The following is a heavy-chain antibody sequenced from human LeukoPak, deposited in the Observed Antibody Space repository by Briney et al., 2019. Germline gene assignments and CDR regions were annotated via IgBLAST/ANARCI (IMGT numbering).Heavy chain of an antibody. D-gene: IGHD1-26*01. CDR3: ARVRDARGRDAFDI. V-gene: IGHV3-21*01. J-gene: IGHJ3*02. Sequence: GGSLRLSCAASGFTFSSYSMNWVRQAPGKGLEWVSSISSSSSYIYYADSVKGRFTSSRDNAKNSLYLQMNSLRAEDTAVYYCARVRDARGRDAFDIWGQGTMVTVSS. CDR2: ISSSSSYI. CDR1: GFTFSSYS.